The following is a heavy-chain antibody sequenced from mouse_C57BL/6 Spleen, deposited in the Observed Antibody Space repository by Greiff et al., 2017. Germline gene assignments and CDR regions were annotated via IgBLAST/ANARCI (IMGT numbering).Heavy chain of an antibody. J-gene: IGHJ3*01. CDR3: ARRGTWGWFAY. CDR2: IDPSDSYT. V-gene: IGHV1-69*01. D-gene: IGHD3-3*01. CDR1: GYTFTSYW. Sequence: QVQLQQPGAELVMPGASVKLSCKASGYTFTSYWMHWVKQRPGQGLEWIGEIDPSDSYTHYNQKFKGKSTLTVDKSSSTAYMQLSSLTSEDSAVYYGARRGTWGWFAYWGQGTLVTVSA.